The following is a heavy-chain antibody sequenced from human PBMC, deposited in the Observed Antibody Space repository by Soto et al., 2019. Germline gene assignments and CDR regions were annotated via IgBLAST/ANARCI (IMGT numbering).Heavy chain of an antibody. CDR1: GYSFTSYW. D-gene: IGHD3-22*01. V-gene: IGHV5-10-1*01. CDR2: IDPSDSYT. Sequence: GESLKISCKGSGYSFTSYWISWVRQMPGKGLEWMGRIDPSDSYTNYSPSFQGHVTISADKSISTAYLQWSSLKASDTAMYYCARDYDSSGYPRYYFDYWGQGTLVTVSS. CDR3: ARDYDSSGYPRYYFDY. J-gene: IGHJ4*02.